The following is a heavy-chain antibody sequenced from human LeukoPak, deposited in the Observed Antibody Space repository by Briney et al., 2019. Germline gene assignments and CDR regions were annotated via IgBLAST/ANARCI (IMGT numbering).Heavy chain of an antibody. Sequence: SETLSLTCTVSGGSISSSSYYWGWIRQPPGKGLEWIGSIYYSGSTYYNPSLKSRVTISVDTSKNQFSLKLSSVTAADTAVYYCARDGHDILTGYRPNDYWGQGTLVTVSS. CDR3: ARDGHDILTGYRPNDY. D-gene: IGHD3-9*01. CDR1: GGSISSSSYY. V-gene: IGHV4-39*07. J-gene: IGHJ4*02. CDR2: IYYSGST.